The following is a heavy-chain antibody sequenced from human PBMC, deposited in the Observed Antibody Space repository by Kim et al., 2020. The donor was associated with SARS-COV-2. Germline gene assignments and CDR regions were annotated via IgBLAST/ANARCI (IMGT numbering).Heavy chain of an antibody. CDR1: GGSISSSSYY. Sequence: SETLSLTCTVSGGSISSSSYYWGWIRQPPGKGLEWIGSIYYSGSTYYNPSLKSRVTISVDTSKNQFSLKLSSVTAADTAVYYCARQDIVLMVYALDYWGQGTLVTVSS. CDR2: IYYSGST. D-gene: IGHD2-8*01. J-gene: IGHJ4*02. V-gene: IGHV4-39*01. CDR3: ARQDIVLMVYALDY.